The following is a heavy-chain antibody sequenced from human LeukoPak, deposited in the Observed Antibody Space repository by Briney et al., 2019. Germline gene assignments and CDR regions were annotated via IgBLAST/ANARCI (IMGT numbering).Heavy chain of an antibody. CDR3: AREFDCGTLPGPY. D-gene: IGHD2-21*01. V-gene: IGHV3-53*01. CDR1: GLNVKNNY. CDR2: FYSGGNT. Sequence: GGSLRLSCVTSGLNVKNNYIFWVRQSPVKGLEWVSIFYSGGNTFYADSVKGRFTISRDISKNTLYLPMTSLKAEDTGVYYCAREFDCGTLPGPYWGPGTLVIVSS. J-gene: IGHJ4*02.